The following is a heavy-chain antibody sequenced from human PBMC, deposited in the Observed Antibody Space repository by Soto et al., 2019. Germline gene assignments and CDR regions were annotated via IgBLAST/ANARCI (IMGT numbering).Heavy chain of an antibody. V-gene: IGHV3-33*06. CDR1: GFTLSSNG. Sequence: QVQLVESGGGVVQPGRSLRLTCAASGFTLSSNGMHWVRQAPGKGLEWVATIWYDSSNKYYADSVKGRFTISRDNSKNTLYLQMNNLRAEDTAVYYCAKEGNMGSSHWYYFDYWGQGTLVTVSS. CDR3: AKEGNMGSSHWYYFDY. CDR2: IWYDSSNK. D-gene: IGHD6-13*01. J-gene: IGHJ4*02.